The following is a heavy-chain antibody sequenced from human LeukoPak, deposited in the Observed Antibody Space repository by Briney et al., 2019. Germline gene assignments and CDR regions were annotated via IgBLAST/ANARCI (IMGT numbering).Heavy chain of an antibody. CDR3: AEDSRLAARPFDC. Sequence: GGSLRLSCAASGFTFSSYAMSWVRQAPGKGLEWVSPISGSGGSTYYADSVKDRFTISRDNSENTLYLQMNSLRAEGTPVYYYAEDSRLAARPFDCWGRGALVTVSS. D-gene: IGHD6-6*01. CDR1: GFTFSSYA. CDR2: ISGSGGST. J-gene: IGHJ4*02. V-gene: IGHV3-23*01.